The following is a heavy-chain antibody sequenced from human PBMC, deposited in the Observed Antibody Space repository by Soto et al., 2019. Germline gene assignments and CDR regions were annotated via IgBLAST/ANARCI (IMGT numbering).Heavy chain of an antibody. CDR2: ISYDGSNE. V-gene: IGHV3-30*18. Sequence: QVQLVESGGGVVQPGTSLRLSCAASGFTFSTHDMHWVRQAPGKGLEWVALISYDGSNEYYAGSVRGRFTISRDNSKNTPYLQMNTLRPEDTAVYYCAKGRDSSGYYYAYWGQGALVTVSS. J-gene: IGHJ4*02. D-gene: IGHD3-22*01. CDR1: GFTFSTHD. CDR3: AKGRDSSGYYYAY.